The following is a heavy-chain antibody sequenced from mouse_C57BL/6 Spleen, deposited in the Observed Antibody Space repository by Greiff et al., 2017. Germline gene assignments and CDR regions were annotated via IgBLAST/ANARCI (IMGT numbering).Heavy chain of an antibody. V-gene: IGHV1-82*01. D-gene: IGHD2-1*01. CDR2: IYPGDGDT. CDR1: GYAFSSSW. Sequence: QVTLKVSGPELVKPGASVKISCKASGYAFSSSWMNWVKQRPGKGLEWIGRIYPGDGDTNYNGKFKGKATLTADKSSSTAYMQLSSLTSEDSAVYFCASHYGNSAWFAYWGQGTLVTVSA. J-gene: IGHJ3*01. CDR3: ASHYGNSAWFAY.